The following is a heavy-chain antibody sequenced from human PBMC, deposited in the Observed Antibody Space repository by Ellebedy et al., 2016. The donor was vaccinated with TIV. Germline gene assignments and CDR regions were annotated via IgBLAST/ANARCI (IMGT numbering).Heavy chain of an antibody. D-gene: IGHD3-10*01. Sequence: SETLSLXXSVSGGSLKNYYWSWIRQPAGKGLEWIGRIYTTGDTNFNPSLKSRVTLSVDTSKNQFSLKLSSVTAADTALYYCARENTMDGYPYYFDYWGQGTLVTVSS. V-gene: IGHV4-4*07. J-gene: IGHJ4*02. CDR2: IYTTGDT. CDR1: GGSLKNYY. CDR3: ARENTMDGYPYYFDY.